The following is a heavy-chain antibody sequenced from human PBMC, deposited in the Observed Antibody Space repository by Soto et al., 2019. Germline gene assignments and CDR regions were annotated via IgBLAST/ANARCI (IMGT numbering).Heavy chain of an antibody. CDR2: IYSGGGK. CDR3: ARSAPAYAYGLNV. CDR1: GFTVTAHY. V-gene: IGHV3-53*01. D-gene: IGHD3-10*01. J-gene: IGHJ6*02. Sequence: EAQLVESGGGLIQPGGSLRLSCAASGFTVTAHYVAWVRQAPGRGLEWVSLIYSGGGKYYADSVKGRFTISRDTSEKTFYLQMNSLRSEDTAVYYCARSAPAYAYGLNVWGQGTTVTVSS.